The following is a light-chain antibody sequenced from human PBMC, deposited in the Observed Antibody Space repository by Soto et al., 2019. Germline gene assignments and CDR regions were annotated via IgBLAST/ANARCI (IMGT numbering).Light chain of an antibody. Sequence: QSVLTQPPSVSAAPGQKVTISCSGSSSNIGNNYVSWYQHLPGTAPKLLIYENNKRPSGIPDRFSGSKSGTSATLGITGLQTGDEAYYYCGTWDSSLSAWVFGGGTKVTVL. CDR1: SSNIGNNY. CDR3: GTWDSSLSAWV. CDR2: ENN. J-gene: IGLJ3*02. V-gene: IGLV1-51*02.